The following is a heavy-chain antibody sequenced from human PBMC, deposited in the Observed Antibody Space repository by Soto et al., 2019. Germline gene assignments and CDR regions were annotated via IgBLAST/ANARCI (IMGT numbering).Heavy chain of an antibody. D-gene: IGHD2-21*01. Sequence: ASVKVSCKASGYTFTSYGISWVRQAPGQGLEWMGWISAYNGNTNYAQKLQGRVTMTTDTSTSTAYMELRSLRSDDTAVYYCARDQGGIVVVYYYYGMDVWGQGTTVTVSS. CDR3: ARDQGGIVVVYYYYGMDV. V-gene: IGHV1-18*01. CDR1: GYTFTSYG. J-gene: IGHJ6*02. CDR2: ISAYNGNT.